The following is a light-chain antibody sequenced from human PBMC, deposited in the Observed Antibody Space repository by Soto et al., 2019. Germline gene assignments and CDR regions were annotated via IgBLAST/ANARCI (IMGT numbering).Light chain of an antibody. CDR3: QQYGGSPT. J-gene: IGKJ1*01. Sequence: EVVLTQSPGTLSLSPGETATLSCTASQSVSATYIAWYQQKPGQAPRLLISGASSRATGIPERFSGSGPGTDFTLTISRLDPEDFAGYSCQQYGGSPTFGQGTKGDI. CDR2: GAS. CDR1: QSVSATY. V-gene: IGKV3-20*01.